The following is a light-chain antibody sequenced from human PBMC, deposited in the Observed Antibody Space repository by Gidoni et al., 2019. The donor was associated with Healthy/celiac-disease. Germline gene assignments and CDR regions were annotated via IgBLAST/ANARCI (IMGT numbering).Light chain of an antibody. J-gene: IGKJ1*01. CDR1: QSVSSSY. Sequence: EIVLTQSPGTLSLSPGERATLSCRASQSVSSSYLAWYQQKPGQAPRLLIYGASSRATGIPDRFSGSGSRTDFTLTISRLEPEDFAVYYCQQHASSLTTFGQGTKVEIK. CDR2: GAS. CDR3: QQHASSLTT. V-gene: IGKV3-20*01.